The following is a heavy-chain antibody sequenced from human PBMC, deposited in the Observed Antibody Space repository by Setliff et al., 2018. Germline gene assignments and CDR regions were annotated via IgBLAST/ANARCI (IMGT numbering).Heavy chain of an antibody. Sequence: ETLSLTCTVSGGSISSRSYYWGWIRQPPGKGLEWIGSIYYSGSTYYKPSLKSRVTISVDTSKNQFSLKLSSVTAADTAVYYCARQQQLVIGSTAYYYYGMDVWGQGTTVTVSS. CDR2: IYYSGST. J-gene: IGHJ6*02. V-gene: IGHV4-39*07. CDR1: GGSISSRSYY. D-gene: IGHD6-13*01. CDR3: ARQQQLVIGSTAYYYYGMDV.